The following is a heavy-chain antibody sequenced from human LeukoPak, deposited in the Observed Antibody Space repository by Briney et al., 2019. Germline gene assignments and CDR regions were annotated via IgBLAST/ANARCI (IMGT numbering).Heavy chain of an antibody. CDR1: GFTFSSYW. J-gene: IGHJ3*02. D-gene: IGHD1-14*01. CDR3: ARGGPDHAFDI. V-gene: IGHV3-74*01. CDR2: IKSDGNT. Sequence: PGGSLRLSCAASGFTFSSYWMHWVRQAPGKGLVWVSRIKSDGNTNYADSVKGRFTISRDNAKNTVSLQMNSLRAEDTGVYYCARGGPDHAFDIWGQGTMVTVSS.